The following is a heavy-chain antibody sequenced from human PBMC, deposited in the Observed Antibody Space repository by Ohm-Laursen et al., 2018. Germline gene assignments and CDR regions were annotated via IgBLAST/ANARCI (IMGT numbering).Heavy chain of an antibody. J-gene: IGHJ3*02. CDR1: GFTFSSYA. Sequence: SLRLSCAASGFTFSSYAMNWVRQAPGKGLEWVSGISGSGSRTYYANSVKGRFTISRDNSKNTVHLQMNSLRAEDTAVYYCAKVFFCIGVSSFSWKLPNVFNIWGQGTMVPLSS. V-gene: IGHV3-23*01. CDR3: AKVFFCIGVSSFSWKLPNVFNI. CDR2: ISGSGSRT. D-gene: IGHD2-15*01.